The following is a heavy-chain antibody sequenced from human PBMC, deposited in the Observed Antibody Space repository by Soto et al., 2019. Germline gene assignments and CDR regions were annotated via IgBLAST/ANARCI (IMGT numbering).Heavy chain of an antibody. CDR2: ISYDGSNK. Sequence: QVQLVESGGGVVQPGRSLRLSCAASGFTFSSYGMHWVRQAPGKGLEWVAVISYDGSNKYYADSVKGRFTISRDNSKNTMYLKMNSLRAEDTAVYYCAKEGIVFGISWFDPWGQGTLVTVSS. D-gene: IGHD1-26*01. CDR1: GFTFSSYG. J-gene: IGHJ5*02. V-gene: IGHV3-30*18. CDR3: AKEGIVFGISWFDP.